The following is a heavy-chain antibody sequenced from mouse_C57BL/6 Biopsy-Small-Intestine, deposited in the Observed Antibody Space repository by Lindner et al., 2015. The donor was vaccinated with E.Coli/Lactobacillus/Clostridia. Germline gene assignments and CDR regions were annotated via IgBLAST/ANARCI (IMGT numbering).Heavy chain of an antibody. CDR3: ARDRRPTGAITPGYDMDV. D-gene: IGHD6-1*01. Sequence: SVKVSCKASGYSFTGNYLHWVRQAPGQGLEWMGWLNPNSGVTKYAQKFQGWVTMTRDTSISTAYMELSSLKSDDTARYYCARDRRPTGAITPGYDMDVWGQGTTVTVSS. V-gene: IGHV1-72*04. J-gene: IGHJ1*01. CDR2: LNPNSGVT. CDR1: GYSFTGNY.